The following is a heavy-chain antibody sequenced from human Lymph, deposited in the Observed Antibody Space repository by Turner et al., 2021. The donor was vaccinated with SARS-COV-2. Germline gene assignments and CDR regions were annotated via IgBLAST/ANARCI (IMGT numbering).Heavy chain of an antibody. J-gene: IGHJ6*02. D-gene: IGHD1-26*01. Sequence: QVQLVQSGAEETKPGASVKVSCKASGYTFTSYDINWVRQATGQGLEWMGWMNPNSGNTGYAQKFQGRVTMTRNISISTAYMELSTLRSEDTAVYYCARGRYSGGGMDVWGQGTTVTVSS. CDR2: MNPNSGNT. V-gene: IGHV1-8*01. CDR1: GYTFTSYD. CDR3: ARGRYSGGGMDV.